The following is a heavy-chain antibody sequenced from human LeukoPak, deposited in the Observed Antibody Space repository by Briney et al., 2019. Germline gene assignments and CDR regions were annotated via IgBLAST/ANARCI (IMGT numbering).Heavy chain of an antibody. D-gene: IGHD6-19*01. J-gene: IGHJ6*02. V-gene: IGHV4-34*01. CDR1: GGSFSGYY. CDR3: ARSGYSSGWYLNKDYYYYYGMDV. Sequence: PSETLSLTCAVYGGSFSGYYWSWIRQPPGKGLEWIGEINHSGSTNYNPSLKSRVTISVDTSKNQFSLKLSSVTAADTAVYYCARSGYSSGWYLNKDYYYYYGMDVWGRGTTVTVSS. CDR2: INHSGST.